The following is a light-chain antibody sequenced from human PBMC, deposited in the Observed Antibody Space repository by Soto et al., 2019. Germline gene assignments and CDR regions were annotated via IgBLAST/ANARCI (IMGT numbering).Light chain of an antibody. CDR3: HQYYNWPPQYT. V-gene: IGKV3-20*01. CDR2: GAS. Sequence: EIVLTQSPGTLSLSPGERATLSCRASQSVSSRYLAWYQQKPGQAPRLLIYGASSRATGIPDRFSGSGSGTDFTLTISSLQSEDFAVYYCHQYYNWPPQYTFGQGTKLQMK. CDR1: QSVSSRY. J-gene: IGKJ2*01.